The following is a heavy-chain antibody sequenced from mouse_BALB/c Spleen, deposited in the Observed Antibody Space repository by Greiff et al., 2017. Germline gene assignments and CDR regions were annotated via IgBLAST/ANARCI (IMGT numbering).Heavy chain of an antibody. V-gene: IGHV5-6-3*01. CDR1: GFTFSSYG. J-gene: IGHJ2*01. CDR3: ARGFGYYGSSYVDY. CDR2: INSNGGST. Sequence: EVQRVESGGGLVQPGGSLKLSCAASGFTFSSYGMSWVRQTPDKRLELVATINSNGGSTYYPDSVKGRFTISRDNAKNTLYLQMSSLKSEDTAMYYCARGFGYYGSSYVDYWGQGTTLTVSS. D-gene: IGHD1-1*01.